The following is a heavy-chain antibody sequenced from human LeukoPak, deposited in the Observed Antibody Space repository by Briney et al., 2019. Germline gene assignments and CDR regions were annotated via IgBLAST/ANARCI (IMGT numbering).Heavy chain of an antibody. D-gene: IGHD6-13*01. V-gene: IGHV1-8*01. CDR2: MNPNSGNT. J-gene: IGHJ4*02. CDR3: ARGLGWRAAAGTTGY. CDR1: GYTFTSYD. Sequence: ASVKVSCKASGYTFTSYDINWVRQATVQGLEWMGWMNPNSGNTGYAQKFQGRVTMTRNTSISTAYMELSSLRSEDTAVYYCARGLGWRAAAGTTGYWGQGTLVTVSS.